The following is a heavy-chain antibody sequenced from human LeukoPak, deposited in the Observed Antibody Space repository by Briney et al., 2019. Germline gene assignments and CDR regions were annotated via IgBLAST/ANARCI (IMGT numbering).Heavy chain of an antibody. J-gene: IGHJ4*02. D-gene: IGHD3-16*01. CDR2: IYYSGST. CDR3: ARDFLQGTRGNTGGSFDY. Sequence: SETLSLTCTVSGGSISSSSYYWGWIRQPPGKGLEWIGSIYYSGSTYYNPSLKSRVTISVDTSKNQCSLKLSSVTAADTAVYYCARDFLQGTRGNTGGSFDYWGQGILVTVSS. CDR1: GGSISSSSYY. V-gene: IGHV4-39*07.